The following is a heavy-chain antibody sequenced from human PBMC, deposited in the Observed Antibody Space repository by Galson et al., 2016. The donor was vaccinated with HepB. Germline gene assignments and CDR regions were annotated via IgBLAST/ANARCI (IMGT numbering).Heavy chain of an antibody. Sequence: SLRLSCAASGFTFNRYSMNWVRQAPGKGLEWVSYMSSSGSTIYYADSVKGRFTISRDNAKNSLYLQMNSLRAEDTALYFCARDLSFSDAFDFWGQGTMVTVSS. CDR1: GFTFNRYS. CDR3: ARDLSFSDAFDF. J-gene: IGHJ3*01. CDR2: MSSSGSTI. V-gene: IGHV3-48*03.